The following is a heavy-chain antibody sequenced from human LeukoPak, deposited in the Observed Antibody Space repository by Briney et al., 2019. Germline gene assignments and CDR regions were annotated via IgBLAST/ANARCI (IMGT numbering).Heavy chain of an antibody. D-gene: IGHD6-6*01. CDR2: IKQDGSEK. CDR1: GFRFNTYW. V-gene: IGHV3-7*01. CDR3: ARGTRTAARSRFDY. J-gene: IGHJ4*02. Sequence: GGSLRLSCAASGFRFNTYWMSWVRQAPGKGLEWVANIKQDGSEKYYVDSVKGRFTISRDNAKNSLYLQMNSLRAEDTAVYYCARGTRTAARSRFDYWGQGTLVTVSS.